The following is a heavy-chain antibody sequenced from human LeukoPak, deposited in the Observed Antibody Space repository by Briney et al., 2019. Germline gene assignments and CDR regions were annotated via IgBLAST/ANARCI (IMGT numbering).Heavy chain of an antibody. CDR2: ISGSGGST. V-gene: IGHV3-23*01. CDR3: AKGRGYIVVVTGDYLDY. D-gene: IGHD2-21*02. Sequence: GGSLRLSCAASGFTFSSYAMSWVRQAPGKGLEWVSAISGSGGSTYYADSVKGRFTISRDNSKNTLYLQMNSLRAEDTAVYYCAKGRGYIVVVTGDYLDYWGQGTLVTVSS. J-gene: IGHJ4*02. CDR1: GFTFSSYA.